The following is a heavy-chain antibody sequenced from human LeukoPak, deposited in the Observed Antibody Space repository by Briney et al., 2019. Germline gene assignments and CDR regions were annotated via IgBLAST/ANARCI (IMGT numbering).Heavy chain of an antibody. D-gene: IGHD2-2*01. V-gene: IGHV1-69*05. CDR2: IIPIFGTA. CDR3: ARGYCSSTSCSYYYYYYMDV. CDR1: GGTFSSYA. Sequence: GASVKVSCKASGGTFSSYAISWVRQAPGQGLEWMGGIIPIFGTANYAQKFQGRVTITTDESTSTAYMEPSSLRSEDTAVYYCARGYCSSTSCSYYYYYYMDVWGKGTTVTVSS. J-gene: IGHJ6*03.